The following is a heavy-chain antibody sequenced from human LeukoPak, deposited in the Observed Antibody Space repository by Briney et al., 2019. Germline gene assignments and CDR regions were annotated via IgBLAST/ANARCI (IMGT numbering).Heavy chain of an antibody. J-gene: IGHJ4*02. D-gene: IGHD3-22*01. CDR1: GFTFSSYG. CDR3: ASLNYYDSSGYYLPLDY. V-gene: IGHV3-30*19. Sequence: GGSLRLSCAASGFTFSSYGMHWVRQAPGKGLEWVAVISYDGSNKYYADSVKGRFTISRDNSKNTLYLQMNSLRAEDTAVYYCASLNYYDSSGYYLPLDYWGQGTLVTVSS. CDR2: ISYDGSNK.